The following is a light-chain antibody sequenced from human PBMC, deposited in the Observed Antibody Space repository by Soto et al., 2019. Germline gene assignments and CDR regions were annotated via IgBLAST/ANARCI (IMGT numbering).Light chain of an antibody. J-gene: IGKJ1*01. Sequence: EIQMTQSPSSLSASVGDRVTISCRASQSISNYLNWYQQKPGKAPKLLIYAASSLQSGVPSRFSGSGSGTDFTLTISSLQPEDSATYYCQQSNSNPWTFGQGTKVDIK. CDR1: QSISNY. CDR2: AAS. V-gene: IGKV1-39*01. CDR3: QQSNSNPWT.